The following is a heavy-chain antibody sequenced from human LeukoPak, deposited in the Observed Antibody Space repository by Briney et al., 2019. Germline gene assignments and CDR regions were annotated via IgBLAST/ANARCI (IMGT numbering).Heavy chain of an antibody. Sequence: GDSLRLSCAASGFTFSNYAMHWVRQAPGRGPEWVAVISHDGSTESYADSVKGRFTISRDTSKKTLYLQMNSLSEEDTAVYYCAKNLELWFADLLYFDSWGQGTLVTVSS. CDR3: AKNLELWFADLLYFDS. D-gene: IGHD3-10*01. J-gene: IGHJ4*02. CDR1: GFTFSNYA. CDR2: ISHDGSTE. V-gene: IGHV3-30*18.